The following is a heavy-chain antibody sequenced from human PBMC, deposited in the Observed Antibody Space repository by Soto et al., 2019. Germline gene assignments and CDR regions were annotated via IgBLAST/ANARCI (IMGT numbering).Heavy chain of an antibody. CDR2: IYYSGIT. Sequence: PSKTLSLTCTVSGGSISSYYWSWIRQPPGKGLEWIGYIYYSGITNYNPSLKSRVTISVDTSKNQFSLMLSSVTAADMAVYYCARGRGYYGSGSYYNVLDYWGQGTLATVSS. CDR1: GGSISSYY. D-gene: IGHD3-10*01. J-gene: IGHJ4*02. V-gene: IGHV4-59*01. CDR3: ARGRGYYGSGSYYNVLDY.